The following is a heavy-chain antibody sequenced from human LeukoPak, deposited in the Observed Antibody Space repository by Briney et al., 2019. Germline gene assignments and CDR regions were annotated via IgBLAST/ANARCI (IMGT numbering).Heavy chain of an antibody. Sequence: GSLRLSCAASGFTFSDYYMSWIRQAPGRGLEWVSYISSSGSTIYYADSVKGRFTISRDNAKNSLYLQMNSLRTEDTAVYYCARVAYSSGWGTFDYWGQGTLVTVSS. CDR2: ISSSGSTI. CDR3: ARVAYSSGWGTFDY. J-gene: IGHJ4*02. D-gene: IGHD6-19*01. CDR1: GFTFSDYY. V-gene: IGHV3-11*01.